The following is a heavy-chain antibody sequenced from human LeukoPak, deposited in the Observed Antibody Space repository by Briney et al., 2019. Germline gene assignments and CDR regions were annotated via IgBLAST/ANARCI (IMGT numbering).Heavy chain of an antibody. CDR3: ARQYQLLYAYYYGMDV. D-gene: IGHD2-2*02. Sequence: PGGSLRLSCAASGFTFSSYGMHWVRQAPGKGLEWVAVIWYDGSNKYYADSVKGRFTISRDNYKNTLYLQMNSLRAEDTAVYYCARQYQLLYAYYYGMDVWGQGTTVTVSS. CDR1: GFTFSSYG. V-gene: IGHV3-33*01. CDR2: IWYDGSNK. J-gene: IGHJ6*02.